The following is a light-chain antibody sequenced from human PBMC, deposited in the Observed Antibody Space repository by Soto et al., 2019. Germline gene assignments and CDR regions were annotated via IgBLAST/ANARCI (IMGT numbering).Light chain of an antibody. CDR1: SSNIGAGYD. V-gene: IGLV1-40*01. J-gene: IGLJ2*01. CDR2: GNN. CDR3: QSYDSNLSGVV. Sequence: QSVLTQPTSVSGAPGQRVTISCTGSSSNIGAGYDVHWYQHLPGTAPKLLIYGNNNRPSGVPDRFSGSKSGTSASLAITGLQAEDEADYYCQSYDSNLSGVVFGGGTKLTVL.